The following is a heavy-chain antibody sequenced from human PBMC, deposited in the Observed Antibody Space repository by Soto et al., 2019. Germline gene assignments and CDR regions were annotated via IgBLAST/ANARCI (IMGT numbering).Heavy chain of an antibody. J-gene: IGHJ6*01. D-gene: IGHD3-10*01. Sequence: QVQLVQSGAEVKKPGSSVKVSCKASGGTFSNFALISWVRQAPGQGLEGMGGIIPMDAAVNYAPKFQGRITLTADESTTTAYMDLGSLSSEDTAVYYCARDLLGFGYTDGGVWGQGTTVTVCS. CDR1: GGTFSNFA. CDR3: ARDLLGFGYTDGGV. V-gene: IGHV1-69*12. CDR2: IIPMDAAV.